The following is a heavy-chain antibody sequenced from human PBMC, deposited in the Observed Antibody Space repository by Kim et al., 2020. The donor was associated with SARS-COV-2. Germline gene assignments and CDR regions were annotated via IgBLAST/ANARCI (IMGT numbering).Heavy chain of an antibody. J-gene: IGHJ4*02. D-gene: IGHD6-25*01. CDR3: VKEARGYASARTMVAFEN. CDR1: GFPFSGFA. V-gene: IGHV3-23*01. Sequence: GGSLRLSCAASGFPFSGFAMAWVRQAPGKGLEWVSSISGSGASPFYADSVKGRFTISRDNSNNRVNLQMNSLRGDDTAVYYCVKEARGYASARTMVAFENWGQGTLVTVSS. CDR2: ISGSGASP.